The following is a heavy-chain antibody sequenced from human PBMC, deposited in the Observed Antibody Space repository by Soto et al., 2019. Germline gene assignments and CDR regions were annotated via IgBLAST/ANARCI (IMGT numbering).Heavy chain of an antibody. D-gene: IGHD3-22*01. CDR2: ISGSGGST. CDR1: GFTFSTCA. CDR3: AKVSMIAENY. V-gene: IGHV3-23*01. Sequence: GGSLRLSCAASGFTFSTCAMNWVRQAPGKGLEWVSVISGSGGSTYYADSVKGRFTISRDNSKNTLSLQMNSLRAEDTAVYYCAKVSMIAENYWGQGTLVTVSS. J-gene: IGHJ4*02.